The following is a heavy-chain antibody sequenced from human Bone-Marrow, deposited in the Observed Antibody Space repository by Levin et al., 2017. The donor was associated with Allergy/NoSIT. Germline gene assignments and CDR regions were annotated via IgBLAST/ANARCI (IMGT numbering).Heavy chain of an antibody. CDR1: GFTFSSYA. J-gene: IGHJ4*02. V-gene: IGHV3-64*01. CDR3: ARGTRWFGAYYFDY. CDR2: ISSNGGST. D-gene: IGHD3-10*01. Sequence: GGSLRLSCAASGFTFSSYAMHWVLQAPGKGLEYVSAISSNGGSTYYANSVKGRFTISRDNSKNTLYLQMGSLRAEDMAVYYCARGTRWFGAYYFDYWGQGTLVTVSS.